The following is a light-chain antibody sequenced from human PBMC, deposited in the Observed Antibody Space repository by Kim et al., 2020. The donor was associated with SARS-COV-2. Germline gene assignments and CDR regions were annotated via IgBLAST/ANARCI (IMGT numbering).Light chain of an antibody. J-gene: IGLJ3*02. CDR3: CSYTRSSSRV. CDR2: DVS. CDR1: TRDVGGYNF. Sequence: GQSIAISCTGTTRDVGGYNFVSWVQVSPGKAPRLLIYDVSKRPSGVPDRFSGSKSGNTASLTISGLQADDEAEYLCCSYTRSSSRVFGEGTKVTVL. V-gene: IGLV2-11*01.